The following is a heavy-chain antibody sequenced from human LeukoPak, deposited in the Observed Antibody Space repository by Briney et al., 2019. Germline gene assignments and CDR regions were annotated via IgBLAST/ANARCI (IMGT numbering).Heavy chain of an antibody. CDR1: GFTFTNDF. J-gene: IGHJ4*02. V-gene: IGHV3-7*01. CDR3: AKDRPVLRYLTD. Sequence: GGSLRLSCAASGFTFTNDFMTWVRQAPGKGLEWVANMKVDGSDIHYVDSVKGRFTISSDNARNSLYLQMNTLRVADTAVYYCAKDRPVLRYLTDWGQGTLVTVSS. CDR2: MKVDGSDI. D-gene: IGHD3-9*01.